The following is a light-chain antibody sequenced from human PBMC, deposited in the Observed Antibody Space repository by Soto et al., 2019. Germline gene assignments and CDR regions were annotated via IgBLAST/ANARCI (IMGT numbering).Light chain of an antibody. Sequence: QSVLTQPPSVSGAPGQRVTISCTGSSSNIGAGYDVHWYQQLPGTAPKLLIYGNSNRPSGAPERFSGSKSGTSASLAITGLQAEDEADYYCQSYDSSLSVVFGGGTKLTVL. CDR2: GNS. J-gene: IGLJ2*01. CDR1: SSNIGAGYD. V-gene: IGLV1-40*01. CDR3: QSYDSSLSVV.